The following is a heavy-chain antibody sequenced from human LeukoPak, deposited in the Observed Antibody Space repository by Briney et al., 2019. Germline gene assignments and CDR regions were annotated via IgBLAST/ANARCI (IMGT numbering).Heavy chain of an antibody. CDR3: VRFGVNYDMDV. V-gene: IGHV4-59*01. CDR2: IHYSGRA. CDR1: GGSISGYC. D-gene: IGHD3-16*01. Sequence: SETLSLTCSVSGGSISGYCWTWVRQPPGKGLEWIGQIHYSGRADYNPSLSVDTSRNQISLKLSSVTAADTAIYYCVRFGVNYDMDVWGQGTTVTVFS. J-gene: IGHJ6*02.